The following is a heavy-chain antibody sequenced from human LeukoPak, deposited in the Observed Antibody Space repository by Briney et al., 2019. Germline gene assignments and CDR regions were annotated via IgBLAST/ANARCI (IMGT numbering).Heavy chain of an antibody. V-gene: IGHV4-61*01. Sequence: PSETLSLTCTVSGGSVSSGNDYWNWIRQPPGKGLEWIGYIYNSGSTNYNPSLKSRVTISVDTTKNQFSLRLSSVTAADTAVYYCARGTGTTFYWGQGTLVTVSS. D-gene: IGHD1-1*01. CDR2: IYNSGST. J-gene: IGHJ4*02. CDR3: ARGTGTTFY. CDR1: GGSVSSGNDY.